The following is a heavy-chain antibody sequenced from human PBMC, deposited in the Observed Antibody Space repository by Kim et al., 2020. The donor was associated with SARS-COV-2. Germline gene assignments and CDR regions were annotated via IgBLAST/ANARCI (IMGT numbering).Heavy chain of an antibody. CDR2: IRQDGSET. V-gene: IGHV3-7*01. J-gene: IGHJ4*02. D-gene: IGHD1-26*01. Sequence: GGSLRLSCAASGFTFGSFWMGWARQAPGKGLEWVSNIRQDGSETKYVDSVKGRFTISRDNAKNSLYLQMNSLRVEDRAVYYCVRDGWAQRGPDGFDYWGQGTLVTVSS. CDR3: VRDGWAQRGPDGFDY. CDR1: GFTFGSFW.